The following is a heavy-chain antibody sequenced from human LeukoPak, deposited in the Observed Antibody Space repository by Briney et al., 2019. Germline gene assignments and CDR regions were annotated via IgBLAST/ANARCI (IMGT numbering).Heavy chain of an antibody. Sequence: SETLCLTRAVYGGSFSGYYWSWIRQPPGKGLEWVGEINHSGSTNYNPSLKRRVTISVDTSKNQFSPKLSSVTAADTAVYYCARGIVTNYDYVWGSYRGYYFDYWGQGTLVTAS. CDR3: ARGIVTNYDYVWGSYRGYYFDY. V-gene: IGHV4-34*01. J-gene: IGHJ4*02. CDR2: INHSGST. CDR1: GGSFSGYY. D-gene: IGHD3-16*02.